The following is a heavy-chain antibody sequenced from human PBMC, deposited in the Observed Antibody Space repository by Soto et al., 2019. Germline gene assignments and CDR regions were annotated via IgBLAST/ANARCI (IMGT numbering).Heavy chain of an antibody. CDR1: GGTFSSYA. CDR2: IIPIFGTA. J-gene: IGHJ6*02. CDR3: ARRVRVGIAAAGTYYYGMDV. V-gene: IGHV1-69*13. D-gene: IGHD6-13*01. Sequence: GASVKISCKASGGTFSSYAISWVRQAPGQGLEWMGGIIPIFGTANYAQKFQGRVTITADESTSTAYMELSSLRSEDTAVYYCARRVRVGIAAAGTYYYGMDVWGQGTTVTV.